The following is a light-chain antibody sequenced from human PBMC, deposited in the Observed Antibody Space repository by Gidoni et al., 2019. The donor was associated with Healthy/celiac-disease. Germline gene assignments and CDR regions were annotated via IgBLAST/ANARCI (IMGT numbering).Light chain of an antibody. V-gene: IGKV3-20*01. CDR2: GAS. Sequence: EIVLTQSPGTLPVSPGERATLSCRASQSVSSSYLAWYQQTPRQAPRLFIYGASSRATGLPDRFSGGWCGTDSILTISRLAAEDFVVYYCQRDGSSARTFGQGTKVEIK. J-gene: IGKJ1*01. CDR3: QRDGSSART. CDR1: QSVSSSY.